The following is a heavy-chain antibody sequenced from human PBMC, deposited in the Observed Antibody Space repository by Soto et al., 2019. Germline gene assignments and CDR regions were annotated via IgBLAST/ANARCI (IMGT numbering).Heavy chain of an antibody. D-gene: IGHD3-22*01. J-gene: IGHJ3*02. CDR2: IYWDDDK. Sequence: QITLKESGPPLVKPTQTLTLTCTFSGFSLSTSGVGVGWIRQPPRKALEWLALIYWDDDKRYSPSLKSRLTITKDTSKNQVVLVMTNMDPVDTATYYCAHRPYYYDSGGGAEGTFDIWGQGTMVTVSS. V-gene: IGHV2-5*02. CDR1: GFSLSTSGVG. CDR3: AHRPYYYDSGGGAEGTFDI.